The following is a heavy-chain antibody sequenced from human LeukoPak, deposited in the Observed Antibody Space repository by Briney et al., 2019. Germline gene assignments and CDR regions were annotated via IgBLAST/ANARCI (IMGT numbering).Heavy chain of an antibody. D-gene: IGHD6-6*01. J-gene: IGHJ6*03. Sequence: ASVKVSCKASGYTFTGYYMHWVRQPPGQGLEWMGWINPNSGGTNYAQKFQGRVTMTRDTSISTAYMELSRLRSDDTAVYYCARGAARPIYYYYMDVWGKGTTVTVSS. CDR3: ARGAARPIYYYYMDV. CDR1: GYTFTGYY. V-gene: IGHV1-2*02. CDR2: INPNSGGT.